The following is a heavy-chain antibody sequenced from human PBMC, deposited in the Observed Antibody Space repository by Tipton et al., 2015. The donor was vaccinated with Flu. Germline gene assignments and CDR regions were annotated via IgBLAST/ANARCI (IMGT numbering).Heavy chain of an antibody. CDR3: AKDCCSFNVVYDAFDV. Sequence: SLRLSCVASGFTFSDYAMSWVRQAPGKGLEWVAVLGGGDPHYADSVQGRFTISRDTSQNTLSLQMNSLRAEDTAVYYCAKDCCSFNVVYDAFDVWGQGTRVTVSS. J-gene: IGHJ3*01. D-gene: IGHD2-8*01. CDR2: LGGGDP. V-gene: IGHV3-23*01. CDR1: GFTFSDYA.